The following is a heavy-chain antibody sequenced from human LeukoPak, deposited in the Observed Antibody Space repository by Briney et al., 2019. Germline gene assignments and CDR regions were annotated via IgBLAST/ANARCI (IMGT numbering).Heavy chain of an antibody. CDR3: ARQEVVTAVDAFDI. CDR1: GGSISSGDYY. Sequence: PSETLSLTCTVSGGSISSGDYYWSWIRQPPGKGLEWIWYIYYSGSTYYNPSLKSRVTISVDTSKNQFSLKLSSVTAADTAVYYCARQEVVTAVDAFDIWGQGTMVTVSS. CDR2: IYYSGST. V-gene: IGHV4-30-4*01. D-gene: IGHD2-21*02. J-gene: IGHJ3*02.